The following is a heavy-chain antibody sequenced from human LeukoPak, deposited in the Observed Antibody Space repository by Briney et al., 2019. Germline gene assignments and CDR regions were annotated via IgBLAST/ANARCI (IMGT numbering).Heavy chain of an antibody. D-gene: IGHD3-22*01. CDR3: AGGYDSRVYSPAFAP. V-gene: IGHV1-46*01. CDR2: INPSGGST. J-gene: IGHJ5*02. Sequence: ASVKVSCKASGYTFTSYYMHWVRQAPGQGLEWMGIINPSGGSTSYAQKFQGRVTMTRDTSTSTVYMELSSLRSEDTAVYYCAGGYDSRVYSPAFAPGAQGTLVTVSS. CDR1: GYTFTSYY.